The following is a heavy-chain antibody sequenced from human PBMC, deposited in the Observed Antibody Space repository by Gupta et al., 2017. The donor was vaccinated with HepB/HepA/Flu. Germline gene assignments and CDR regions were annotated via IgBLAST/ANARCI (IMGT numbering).Heavy chain of an antibody. D-gene: IGHD2-21*02. CDR2: MNPNTGDT. Sequence: QVQLKQSGAEVKKPGASVKVSCKASGYTFTNYDINWVRQATGQGLEWMGWMNPNTGDTGYAEKFQGRITMTRDTSISTAYMELSSLRSEDTAVYYSARGLVYCGDDCYLAPGPLGRWGQGTLVTVSS. J-gene: IGHJ4*02. CDR3: ARGLVYCGDDCYLAPGPLGR. CDR1: GYTFTNYD. V-gene: IGHV1-8*01.